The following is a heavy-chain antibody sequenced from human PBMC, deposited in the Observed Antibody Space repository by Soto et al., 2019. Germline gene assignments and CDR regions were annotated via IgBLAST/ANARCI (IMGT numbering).Heavy chain of an antibody. CDR3: ARTLGHDSSSVIPWFDP. D-gene: IGHD3-22*01. J-gene: IGHJ5*02. CDR1: GFSLSTSGMC. Sequence: SGPTLVNHTQTLTLTCTFCGFSLSTSGMCVSWIRQPPGKALEWLALIDWDDDKYYSTSLKTRLTISRDTSKNQVVLTMTNMDPVDTATYYCARTLGHDSSSVIPWFDPWGLGTLVTAPQ. CDR2: IDWDDDK. V-gene: IGHV2-70*01.